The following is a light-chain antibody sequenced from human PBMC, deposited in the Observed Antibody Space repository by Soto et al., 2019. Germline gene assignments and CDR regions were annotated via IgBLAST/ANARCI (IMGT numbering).Light chain of an antibody. CDR3: LQDYNYPWT. J-gene: IGKJ1*01. CDR1: QGIRNE. CDR2: AAS. Sequence: AIQMTQSPSSLSASVGDRVTITCRASQGIRNELGWYQQKPGKAPKLLIYAASSLQSGVPSRFRGSGSGTDFTLTISSLQPEDFATYYCLQDYNYPWTFVQGTKVEIK. V-gene: IGKV1-6*01.